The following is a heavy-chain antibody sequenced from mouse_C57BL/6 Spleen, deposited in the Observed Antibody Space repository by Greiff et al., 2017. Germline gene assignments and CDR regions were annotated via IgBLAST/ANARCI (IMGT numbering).Heavy chain of an antibody. CDR3: ANGVEDYAMDY. Sequence: QVQLQQSGAVLVKPGASVKISCKASGYAFSSYWMNWVKQRPGKGLEWIGQIYPGDGDTNYNGKFKGKATLTADKSSSTAYMQLSSLTSEDSAVYFCANGVEDYAMDYWGQGTSVTVSS. CDR2: IYPGDGDT. CDR1: GYAFSSYW. J-gene: IGHJ4*01. V-gene: IGHV1-80*01. D-gene: IGHD1-1*01.